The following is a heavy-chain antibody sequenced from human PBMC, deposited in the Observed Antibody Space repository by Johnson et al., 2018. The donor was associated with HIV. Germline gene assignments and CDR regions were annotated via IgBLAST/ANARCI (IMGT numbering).Heavy chain of an antibody. CDR3: ARAEIYEGRVGDFAFDI. J-gene: IGHJ3*02. V-gene: IGHV3-43D*03. D-gene: IGHD3-10*01. CDR1: GFNFDDYA. CDR2: IRWDGAIT. Sequence: LVESGGVVVQPGGSLRLSCAASGFNFDDYAMHWVRQAPGNGLEWVSLIRWDGAITSYVDSVKGRFTISRDNSRNSLYLQMKSLRVEDTALYYCARAEIYEGRVGDFAFDIWGRGTMVTVSS.